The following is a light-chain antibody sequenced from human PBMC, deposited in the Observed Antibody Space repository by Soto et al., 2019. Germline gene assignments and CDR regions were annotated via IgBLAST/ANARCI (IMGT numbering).Light chain of an antibody. CDR3: SSYAGNNNIV. CDR2: RNN. Sequence: QSVLTQPPSASGTPGQRVTISCSGSSSNIGSNYVYWYQQLPGTAPKLLIYRNNQRPSGVPDRFSGSKSGTSASLAISGLRSEDEADYYCSSYAGNNNIVFGSGTKLTVL. J-gene: IGLJ1*01. CDR1: SSNIGSNY. V-gene: IGLV1-47*01.